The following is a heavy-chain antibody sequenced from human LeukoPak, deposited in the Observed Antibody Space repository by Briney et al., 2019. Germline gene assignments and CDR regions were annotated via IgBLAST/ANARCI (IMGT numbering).Heavy chain of an antibody. CDR3: ARGDFTLRYFDWLGY. CDR2: INPNSGGT. CDR1: GYTFTGYY. D-gene: IGHD3-9*01. Sequence: ASVKVSCKASGYTFTGYYMHWVRQAPGQGLEWMGRINPNSGGTNYAQKFQGRVTMTRDTSISTAYMELSRLRSDDTAVYYCARGDFTLRYFDWLGYWGQGTLVTVSS. J-gene: IGHJ4*02. V-gene: IGHV1-2*06.